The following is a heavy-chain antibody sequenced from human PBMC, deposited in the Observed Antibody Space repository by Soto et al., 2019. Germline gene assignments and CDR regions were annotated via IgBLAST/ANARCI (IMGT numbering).Heavy chain of an antibody. Sequence: ASAKVSCKASGYTFTSNYMHWVRQAPGQGLEWMGIINPSGGSTSYAQKFQGRVTMTRDTSTSTVYMELSSLRSEDTAVYYCARLRGDYVENIWGQGTMVTVSS. CDR1: GYTFTSNY. V-gene: IGHV1-46*03. J-gene: IGHJ3*02. CDR2: INPSGGST. CDR3: ARLRGDYVENI. D-gene: IGHD4-17*01.